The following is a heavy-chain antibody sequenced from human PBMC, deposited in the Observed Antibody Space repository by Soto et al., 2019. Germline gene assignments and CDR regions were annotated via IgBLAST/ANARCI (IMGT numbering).Heavy chain of an antibody. J-gene: IGHJ4*02. D-gene: IGHD2-8*02. Sequence: ASVKVSCKASGYSFTGYYIHWVRQAPGQGLEWMGWINPDSGATNYAQNFQGRVTLTSDTSISTASMDLTSLTSDDTAVYYCARGDYGTGGYPFPYFDYWGQGTLVTVSS. CDR1: GYSFTGYY. CDR3: ARGDYGTGGYPFPYFDY. V-gene: IGHV1-2*02. CDR2: INPDSGAT.